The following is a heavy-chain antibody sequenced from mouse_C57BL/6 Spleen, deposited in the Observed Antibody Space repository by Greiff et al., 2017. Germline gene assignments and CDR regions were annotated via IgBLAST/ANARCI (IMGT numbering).Heavy chain of an antibody. V-gene: IGHV1-42*01. CDR1: GYSFTGYY. CDR3: AATVPYYFDC. J-gene: IGHJ2*01. CDR2: INPSTGGT. Sequence: VQLQQSGPELVQPGASVKISCKASGYSFTGYYMNWVKQSPEKSLEWIGEINPSTGGTTYNQKFKAKATLTVDKSSRTAYMQLKSLTSEDSAVYYCAATVPYYFDCWGQGTTLTVSS. D-gene: IGHD1-1*01.